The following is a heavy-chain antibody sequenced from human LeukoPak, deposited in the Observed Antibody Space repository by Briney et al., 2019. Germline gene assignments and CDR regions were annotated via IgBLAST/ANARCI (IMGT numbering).Heavy chain of an antibody. Sequence: GASVTVSCKASGYTFTSYYMHWVRQAPGQGLEWMGIINPSGGSTSYAQKFQGRVTMTRDTSTSTVYMELSSLRSEDTAVYYCARGSGSYYRTLDAFDIWGQGTMVTVS. J-gene: IGHJ3*02. CDR3: ARGSGSYYRTLDAFDI. CDR2: INPSGGST. D-gene: IGHD1-26*01. V-gene: IGHV1-46*01. CDR1: GYTFTSYY.